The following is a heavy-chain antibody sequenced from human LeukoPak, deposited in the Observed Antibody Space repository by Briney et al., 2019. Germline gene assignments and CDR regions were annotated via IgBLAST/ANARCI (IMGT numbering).Heavy chain of an antibody. CDR1: GFTFSNSW. CDR3: AREVKAVPGNESFDY. Sequence: GGSLRLSCAASGFTFSNSWMNWIRQAPGKGLEWVSYISSSSSYTNYADSVKGRFTISRDNAKNSLYLQMNSLRAEDTAVYYCAREVKAVPGNESFDYWGQGTLVTVSS. D-gene: IGHD6-19*01. CDR2: ISSSSSYT. V-gene: IGHV3-11*05. J-gene: IGHJ4*02.